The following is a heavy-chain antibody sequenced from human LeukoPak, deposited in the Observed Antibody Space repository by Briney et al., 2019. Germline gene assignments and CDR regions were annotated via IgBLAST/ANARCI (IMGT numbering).Heavy chain of an antibody. CDR2: IYYSGST. CDR3: ARVYYYYGSGSPLNWFDP. Sequence: PSETLSLTCTVSGGSISSSSYYWGWIRQPPGKGLEWIGSIYYSGSTYYNPSLKSRVTISVDTSKNQFSLKLSSVTAADTAVYYCARVYYYYGSGSPLNWFDPWGQGTLVTVSS. D-gene: IGHD3-10*01. V-gene: IGHV4-39*07. J-gene: IGHJ5*02. CDR1: GGSISSSSYY.